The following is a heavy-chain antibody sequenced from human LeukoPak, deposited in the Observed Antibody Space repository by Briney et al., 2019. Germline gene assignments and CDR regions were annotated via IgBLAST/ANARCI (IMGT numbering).Heavy chain of an antibody. J-gene: IGHJ4*02. V-gene: IGHV3-48*03. CDR3: ARGGWNDGGHWDY. D-gene: IGHD1-1*01. Sequence: GGSLRLSCAASGFTFSSYEMNWVRQAPGKGLEWVSYISSSGSTIYYADSVKGRFTISRDNAKNSLYLQMNSLRAEDTAVYYCARGGWNDGGHWDYWGQGTLVTVSS. CDR1: GFTFSSYE. CDR2: ISSSGSTI.